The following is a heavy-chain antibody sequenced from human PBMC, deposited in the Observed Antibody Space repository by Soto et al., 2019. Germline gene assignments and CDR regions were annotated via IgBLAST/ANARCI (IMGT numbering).Heavy chain of an antibody. CDR1: GFTFDDYA. CDR3: AKDQFPNYGDGGGGIDY. V-gene: IGHV3-9*01. J-gene: IGHJ4*02. Sequence: GGSLRLSCAASGFTFDDYAMHWVRQAPGKGLEWVSGISWNSGSIGYADSVKGRFTISRDNAKNSLYLQMNSLRAEDTALYYCAKDQFPNYGDGGGGIDYWGQGTLVTVSS. CDR2: ISWNSGSI. D-gene: IGHD4-17*01.